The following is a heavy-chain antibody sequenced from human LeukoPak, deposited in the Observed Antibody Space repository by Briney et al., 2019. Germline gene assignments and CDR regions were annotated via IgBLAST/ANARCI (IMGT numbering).Heavy chain of an antibody. Sequence: SETLSLTCAVYGGSVSSYYWSWVRQPPGKGLEWIGEINRSGSTNYNPSLKSRVTISVDTSKNQFSLKLSSLTAADTAVYYCARGMVRGVFDYWGQGTLVTVSS. D-gene: IGHD3-10*01. CDR3: ARGMVRGVFDY. CDR1: GGSVSSYY. CDR2: INRSGST. J-gene: IGHJ4*02. V-gene: IGHV4-34*01.